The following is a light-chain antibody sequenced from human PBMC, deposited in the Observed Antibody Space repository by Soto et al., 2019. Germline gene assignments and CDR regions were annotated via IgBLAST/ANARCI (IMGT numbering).Light chain of an antibody. CDR3: CSYAGNYTDV. CDR2: AVS. Sequence: QSVLTQPRSVSGSPGQSVTISCTGTSSDVGGYNYVSWYQQHPGKAPKLTIYAVSERPSGVPDRFSGSKSGNTASLTISGLQAEDEADYYCCSYAGNYTDVFGTGTKVTVL. V-gene: IGLV2-11*01. CDR1: SSDVGGYNY. J-gene: IGLJ1*01.